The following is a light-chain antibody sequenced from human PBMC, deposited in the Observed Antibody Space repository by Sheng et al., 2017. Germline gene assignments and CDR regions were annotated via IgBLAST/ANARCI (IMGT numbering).Light chain of an antibody. Sequence: DIVMTQSPDSLAASLGERVTINCKSSHNILYKSNNKNYLAWYQQKPGQPPKLLFYWASTRASGVPERFIGSGSATDSTLTISSLQAEDVALYYCQQYYEIPRKAFGQGTKVEI. CDR3: QQYYEIPRKA. CDR2: WAS. J-gene: IGKJ1*01. V-gene: IGKV4-1*01. CDR1: HNILYKSNNKNY.